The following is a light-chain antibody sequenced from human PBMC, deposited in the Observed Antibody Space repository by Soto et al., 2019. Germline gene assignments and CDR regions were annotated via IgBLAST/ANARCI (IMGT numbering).Light chain of an antibody. CDR3: CSYAGSPWV. J-gene: IGLJ3*02. Sequence: QSVLTQPRSVSGSPGQSVTISFTGTSSDVGGYNYVSWYQQHPGKAPKLMIYDVSKRPSGVPDRFSGSKSGNTASLTISGLQAEDEADYYCCSYAGSPWVFGGGTKVTVL. V-gene: IGLV2-11*01. CDR2: DVS. CDR1: SSDVGGYNY.